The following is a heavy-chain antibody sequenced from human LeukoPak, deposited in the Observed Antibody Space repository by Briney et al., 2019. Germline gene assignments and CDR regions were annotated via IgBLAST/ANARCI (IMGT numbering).Heavy chain of an antibody. Sequence: SETLSLTCTVSGGSISSYYWSWIRQPPGKGLEWIGYIYYSGSTNYNPSLKSRVTISVDASKNQFSLKLSSVTAADTAVYYCARDTYYYDSSGYSFFDYWGQGTLVTVSS. CDR2: IYYSGST. D-gene: IGHD3-22*01. J-gene: IGHJ4*02. V-gene: IGHV4-59*01. CDR1: GGSISSYY. CDR3: ARDTYYYDSSGYSFFDY.